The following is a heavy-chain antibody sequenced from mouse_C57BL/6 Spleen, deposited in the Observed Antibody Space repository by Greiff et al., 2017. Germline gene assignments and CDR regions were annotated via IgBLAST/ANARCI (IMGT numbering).Heavy chain of an antibody. V-gene: IGHV1-36*01. CDR3: ARSRATVVADYYAMDY. CDR1: GFTFTDYY. D-gene: IGHD1-1*01. Sequence: VQLQQSGPVLVKPGPSVKISCKASGFTFTDYYMHWVKQSHGKSLEWIGLVYPYNGGTSYNQKFKGKDTLTVDTSSSTAYMELNSLTSEDSAVYYCARSRATVVADYYAMDYWGQGTSVTVSS. J-gene: IGHJ4*01. CDR2: VYPYNGGT.